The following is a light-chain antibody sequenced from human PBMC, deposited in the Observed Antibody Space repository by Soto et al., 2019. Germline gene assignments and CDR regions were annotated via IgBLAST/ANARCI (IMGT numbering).Light chain of an antibody. CDR3: AAWDGSLNNVL. CDR1: GSSIGTNT. J-gene: IGLJ2*01. V-gene: IGLV1-44*01. CDR2: GNN. Sequence: QSALTQPPSASGTPGQRVTISCSGSGSSIGTNTVNWYRQLPGTAPKLLIYGNNQRPSGVPDRFSGSKSGTSASLAISGLQSEDEAEYYCAAWDGSLNNVLFGGGTKATVL.